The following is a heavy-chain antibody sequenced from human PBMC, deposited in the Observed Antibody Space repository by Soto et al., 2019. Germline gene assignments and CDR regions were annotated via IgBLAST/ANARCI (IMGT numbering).Heavy chain of an antibody. D-gene: IGHD2-21*02. J-gene: IGHJ4*02. CDR1: GYSFTNYW. Sequence: EVQLVQSGAEVKKPGESLKISCKASGYSFTNYWIDWVRQMPGKGLEWMGIVYPGDSDTRYSPSFRGQVTISADKSISTAYLQWSGLKASDTAMYYCARRVVVTAQMYYFDYWGQGTLVTVSS. CDR2: VYPGDSDT. CDR3: ARRVVVTAQMYYFDY. V-gene: IGHV5-51*01.